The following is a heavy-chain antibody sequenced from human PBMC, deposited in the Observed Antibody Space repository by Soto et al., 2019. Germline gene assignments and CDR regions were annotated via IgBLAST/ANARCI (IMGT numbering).Heavy chain of an antibody. CDR3: ASLYCSSTSCFCPADY. Sequence: GGSLRLSCAASGFTFSSYSMNWVRQAPGKGLEWVSYISSSSTIYYADSVKGRFTISRDNAKNSLYLQMNSLRDEETAVYYFASLYCSSTSCFCPADYWGQGTLVTVSS. CDR2: ISSSSTI. J-gene: IGHJ4*02. D-gene: IGHD2-2*01. V-gene: IGHV3-48*02. CDR1: GFTFSSYS.